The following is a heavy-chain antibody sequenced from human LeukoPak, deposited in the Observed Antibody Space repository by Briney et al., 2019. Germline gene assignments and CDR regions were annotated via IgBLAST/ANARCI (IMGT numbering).Heavy chain of an antibody. CDR2: INPNSGGT. V-gene: IGHV1-2*02. D-gene: IGHD2-2*01. CDR3: AIVVVVPAAPMDV. Sequence: ASVKVSCKASGYTFTGYYMHWLRQAPGQGLEWMGWINPNSGGTNYAQKFQGRVTMTRDTSISTAYMELSRLRSDDTALYYCAIVVVVPAAPMDVWGKGTTVTVSS. J-gene: IGHJ6*04. CDR1: GYTFTGYY.